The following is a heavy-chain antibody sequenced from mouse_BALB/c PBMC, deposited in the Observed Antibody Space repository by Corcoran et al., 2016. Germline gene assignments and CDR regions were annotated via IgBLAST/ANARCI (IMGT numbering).Heavy chain of an antibody. D-gene: IGHD2-1*01. Sequence: QGQLQQCGTELVRPGTSVKVSYKASGYAFTNYLVEWLKQRPGQGLEWIGVINPGSGGTNYNEKFKGKATLTADKSSSTAYMQLSSLTSDDSAVYFCARDGNYAYWYFDVWGAGTTVTVSS. CDR1: GYAFTNYL. CDR3: ARDGNYAYWYFDV. V-gene: IGHV1-54*01. CDR2: INPGSGGT. J-gene: IGHJ1*01.